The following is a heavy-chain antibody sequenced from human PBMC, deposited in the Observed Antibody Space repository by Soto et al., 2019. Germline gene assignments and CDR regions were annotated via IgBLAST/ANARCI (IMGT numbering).Heavy chain of an antibody. CDR2: IFSNDEK. J-gene: IGHJ2*01. CDR1: GFSLSNTRMG. Sequence: QVTLKESGPVLVKPTETLTLTCTVSGFSLSNTRMGVSWIRQPPGKALEWLAHIFSNDEKSYSTSLKSRLTIXXDXSXXQVVLTMTNMDPVDTATYYCARILRWLQPYWYFDLWGRGTLVTVSS. V-gene: IGHV2-26*01. D-gene: IGHD5-12*01. CDR3: ARILRWLQPYWYFDL.